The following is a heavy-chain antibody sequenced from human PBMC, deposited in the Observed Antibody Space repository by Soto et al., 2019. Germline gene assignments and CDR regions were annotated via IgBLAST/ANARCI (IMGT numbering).Heavy chain of an antibody. CDR3: ARDFTDSSGPTLGMGV. J-gene: IGHJ6*02. CDR1: GGSISSGGYY. V-gene: IGHV4-31*03. Sequence: QVQLQESGPGLVKPSQTLSLTCTVSGGSISSGGYYWSWIRQHPGKGLEWIGYIHYSGSTYYNPSLKSRVTISVDTSKSQFSLKLSSVTAADTAVYYCARDFTDSSGPTLGMGVWGQGTTVTVSS. CDR2: IHYSGST. D-gene: IGHD6-19*01.